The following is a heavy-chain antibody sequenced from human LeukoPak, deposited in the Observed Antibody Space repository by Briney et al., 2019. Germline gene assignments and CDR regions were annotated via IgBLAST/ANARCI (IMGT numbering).Heavy chain of an antibody. D-gene: IGHD6-13*01. V-gene: IGHV3-11*04. J-gene: IGHJ6*03. CDR1: GFTFSDYY. Sequence: GGSLRLSCAASGFTFSDYYMSWIRQAPGKGLEWVSYISTSGSTKYYADSVKGRFTISRDNAKSSLYLQMNSLRAEDTAVYYCAREPIAAPGTNYYHYYMDAWGKGTTVTVSS. CDR2: ISTSGSTK. CDR3: AREPIAAPGTNYYHYYMDA.